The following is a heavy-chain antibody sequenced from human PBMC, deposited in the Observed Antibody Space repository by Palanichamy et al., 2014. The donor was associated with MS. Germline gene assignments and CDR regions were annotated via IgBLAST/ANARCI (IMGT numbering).Heavy chain of an antibody. CDR1: GGTFSSYT. J-gene: IGHJ4*02. D-gene: IGHD1-26*01. V-gene: IGHV1-69*02. CDR3: ARAGGVGATTNFDY. Sequence: QVQLVQSGAEVKKPGSSVKVSCKASGGTFSSYTISWVRQAPGQGLEWMGRIIPILGIANYAQKFQGRVTITADKSTSTAYMELSSLRSEGTAVYYCARAGGVGATTNFDYWGQGTLVTVSS. CDR2: IIPILGIA.